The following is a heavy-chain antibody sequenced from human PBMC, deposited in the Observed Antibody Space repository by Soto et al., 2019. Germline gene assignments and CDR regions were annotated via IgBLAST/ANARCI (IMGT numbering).Heavy chain of an antibody. D-gene: IGHD2-15*01. CDR2: FYWDDDK. CDR3: SYLPCSGGSCYWFSFSGMDV. Sequence: QITLKESGPTLVKPTQTLTLTCTFSGFSLSTSGVGVAWIRQPPGKALEWLALFYWDDDKRYRPSLESRLTITKDTYKNKVVLTMPNMDSVDTATYYCSYLPCSGGSCYWFSFSGMDVWGQGTTVTVSS. CDR1: GFSLSTSGVG. V-gene: IGHV2-5*02. J-gene: IGHJ6*02.